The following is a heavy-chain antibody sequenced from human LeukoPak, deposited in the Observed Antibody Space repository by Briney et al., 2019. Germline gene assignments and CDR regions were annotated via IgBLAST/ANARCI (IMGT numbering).Heavy chain of an antibody. CDR3: AKDNRYYYDSSGYHHY. D-gene: IGHD3-22*01. Sequence: GGSLRLSCAASGFTFSSYSMNWVRQAPGKGLEWVSVIYSGGSTYYADSVKGRFTISRDNSKNTLYLQMNSLRAEDTAVYYCAKDNRYYYDSSGYHHYWGQGTLVTVSS. CDR1: GFTFSSYS. V-gene: IGHV3-53*01. J-gene: IGHJ4*02. CDR2: IYSGGST.